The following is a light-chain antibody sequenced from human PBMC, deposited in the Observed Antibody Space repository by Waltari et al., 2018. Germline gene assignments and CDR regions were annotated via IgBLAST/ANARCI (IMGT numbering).Light chain of an antibody. CDR2: DDS. V-gene: IGLV3-21*02. CDR3: QVWDGFSDHV. CDR1: NIGRKK. Sequence: SYVLTQPPSVSVAPGQTARITCGGNNIGRKKVQWYQQKPGQAPVLVAYDDSGRPSGIPERFSGSNSGNTATLSISRVEAGDEADYYCQVWDGFSDHVFGTGTKVTVL. J-gene: IGLJ1*01.